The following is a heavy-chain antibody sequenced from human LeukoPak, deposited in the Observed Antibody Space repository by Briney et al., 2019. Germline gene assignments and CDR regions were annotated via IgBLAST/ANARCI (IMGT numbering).Heavy chain of an antibody. Sequence: ESGPGLVKPSETLSLTCAVSGYSISSGYYWGWIRQPPGKGLEWIGSIYHSGSTYYNPSLKSRVTISVDTSKNQFPLKLSSVTAADTAVYYCATIQPIDYWGQGTLVTVSS. D-gene: IGHD5-18*01. CDR2: IYHSGST. CDR1: GYSISSGYY. CDR3: ATIQPIDY. V-gene: IGHV4-38-2*01. J-gene: IGHJ4*02.